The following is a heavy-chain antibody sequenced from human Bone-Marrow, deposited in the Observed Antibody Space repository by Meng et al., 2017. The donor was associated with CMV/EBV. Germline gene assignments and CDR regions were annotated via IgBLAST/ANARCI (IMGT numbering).Heavy chain of an antibody. D-gene: IGHD7-27*01. CDR2: IKQDGSEK. CDR3: ATRRAGEFDY. J-gene: IGHJ4*02. CDR1: GFTFSSYW. V-gene: IGHV3-7*03. Sequence: GGSLRLPCAASGFTFSSYWMTWVGQAPGKGLEWVANIKQDGSEKYYVESVKGRFTISIDNAKNSLSLQMNSLRAEDTAIYYCATRRAGEFDYCGQGTLVTVSS.